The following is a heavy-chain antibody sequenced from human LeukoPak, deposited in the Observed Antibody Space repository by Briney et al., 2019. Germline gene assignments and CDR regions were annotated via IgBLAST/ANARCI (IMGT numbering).Heavy chain of an antibody. CDR2: MSAKAGNR. D-gene: IGHD2-21*02. V-gene: IGHV1-8*01. J-gene: IGHJ4*02. CDR3: TRTPPMGDIDT. CDR1: GYIFTDFD. Sequence: AASVRVSCKASGYIFTDFDINWVRQAPGLGLEWMGLMSAKAGNRDYAQRLKGRFTIPRDTSRSTVYMELSGLTSEDTAVYYCTRTPPMGDIDTWVRGTQLSVPS.